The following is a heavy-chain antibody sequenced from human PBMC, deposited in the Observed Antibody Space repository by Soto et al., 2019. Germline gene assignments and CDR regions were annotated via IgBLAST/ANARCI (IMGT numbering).Heavy chain of an antibody. CDR2: INSDGSTT. CDR3: ARDLTGDNTY. CDR1: GFNFSTYW. J-gene: IGHJ4*02. Sequence: PGGSMRLSSTASGFNFSTYWMHWVRQAPGKGLVWVSRINSDGSTTNYADSVKGRFTISRDNAKNTLYLQMNSLRADDTAVYYCARDLTGDNTYWGQGTLVTVSS. V-gene: IGHV3-74*01. D-gene: IGHD2-21*02.